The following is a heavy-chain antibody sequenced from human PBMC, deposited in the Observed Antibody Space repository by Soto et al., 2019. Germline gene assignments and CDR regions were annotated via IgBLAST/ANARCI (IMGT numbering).Heavy chain of an antibody. J-gene: IGHJ3*02. V-gene: IGHV1-3*01. CDR2: INAGNGNT. D-gene: IGHD6-19*01. Sequence: VASVKVSCKASGYTFTSYAMHWVRQAPGQRLEWMGWINAGNGNTKYSQKFQGRVTITRDTSASTAYMELSSLRSEDTAVYYCARAGIIAVAGTLLTDAFDIWGQGTMVTVSS. CDR3: ARAGIIAVAGTLLTDAFDI. CDR1: GYTFTSYA.